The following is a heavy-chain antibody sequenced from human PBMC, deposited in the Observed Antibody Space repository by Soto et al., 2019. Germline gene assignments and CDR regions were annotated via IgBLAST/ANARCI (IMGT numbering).Heavy chain of an antibody. V-gene: IGHV1-2*04. J-gene: IGHJ4*02. Sequence: ASVKVSCKASGYTFTGYYMHWVRQAPGQGLEWMGWINPNSGGTNYAQKFQGWVTMTRDTSISTAYMELSRLRSDDTAVYYCARGTSYLEMATTGVDYWGQGTLVTVSS. D-gene: IGHD1-1*01. CDR2: INPNSGGT. CDR3: ARGTSYLEMATTGVDY. CDR1: GYTFTGYY.